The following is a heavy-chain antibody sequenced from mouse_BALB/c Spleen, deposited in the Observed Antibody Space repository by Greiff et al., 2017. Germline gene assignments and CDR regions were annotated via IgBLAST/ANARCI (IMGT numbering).Heavy chain of an antibody. Sequence: EVQLQESGPGLVKPSQSLSLTCTVTGYSITSDYAWNWIRQFPGNKLEWMGYISYSGSTSYNPSLKSRISITRDTSKNQFFLQLNSVTTEDTATYYCARGGNFLYYAMDYWGQGTSVTVSS. V-gene: IGHV3-2*02. CDR3: ARGGNFLYYAMDY. J-gene: IGHJ4*01. CDR1: GYSITSDYA. CDR2: ISYSGST. D-gene: IGHD2-1*01.